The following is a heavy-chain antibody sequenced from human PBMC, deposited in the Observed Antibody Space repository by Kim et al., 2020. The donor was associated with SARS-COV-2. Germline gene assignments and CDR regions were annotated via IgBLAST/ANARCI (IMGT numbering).Heavy chain of an antibody. CDR1: GFTFSSYG. CDR3: ARDLLVGATSYGMDV. V-gene: IGHV3-33*01. CDR2: IGYDGSNK. Sequence: GGSLRLSCAASGFTFSSYGMHWFRQAPGKGLEWVAVIGYDGSNKYYADSVKGRSPISRDNSKNTLYLQMNSLRAEATAVYYCARDLLVGATSYGMDVWGQGTTVTVSS. J-gene: IGHJ6*02. D-gene: IGHD1-26*01.